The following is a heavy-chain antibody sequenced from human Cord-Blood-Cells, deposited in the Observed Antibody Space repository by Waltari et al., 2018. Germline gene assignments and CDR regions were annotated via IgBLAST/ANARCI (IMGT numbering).Heavy chain of an antibody. V-gene: IGHV1-3*01. D-gene: IGHD3-9*01. Sequence: QVQLVQSGAEVKKPGASVKVSCKASGYTFTTYAMHWVRQAPGQRVGWMGWINAGNGNTKYSQKFQGGVTITRDTSASTAYMELSSLRSEDTAVYYCARGPLPGENILTGHRYWGQGTLVTVSS. CDR3: ARGPLPGENILTGHRY. CDR2: INAGNGNT. CDR1: GYTFTTYA. J-gene: IGHJ4*02.